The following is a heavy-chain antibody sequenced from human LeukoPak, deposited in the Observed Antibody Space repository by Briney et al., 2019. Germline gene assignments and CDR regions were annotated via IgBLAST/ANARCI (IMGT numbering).Heavy chain of an antibody. CDR1: GFSISSYW. CDR2: IKQDGSEK. V-gene: IGHV3-7*04. J-gene: IGHJ4*02. D-gene: IGHD3-10*01. CDR3: ARAPRVYGSGITG. Sequence: GGSLRLSCAASGFSISSYWMSWVRQAPGKGLEWVANIKQDGSEKYYVDSVKGRFTISRDNAKNSLYLQMNSLRAEDTAVYYCARAPRVYGSGITGWGQGTLVTVSS.